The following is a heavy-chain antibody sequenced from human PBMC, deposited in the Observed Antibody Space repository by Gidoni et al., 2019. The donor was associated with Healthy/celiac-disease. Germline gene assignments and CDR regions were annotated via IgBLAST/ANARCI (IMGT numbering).Heavy chain of an antibody. Sequence: QVQLQESGPGLVKPSQTLSLTCTVSGGSISSGDYYWSWSRQPPGKGLEWIGYIYYSGSTYYNPSLKSRVTISVDTSKNQFSLKLSSVTAADTAVYYCARDGGYYYGSGSYYNNYYYGMNVWGQGTTVTVSS. J-gene: IGHJ6*02. CDR2: IYYSGST. V-gene: IGHV4-30-4*01. D-gene: IGHD3-10*01. CDR1: GGSISSGDYY. CDR3: ARDGGYYYGSGSYYNNYYYGMNV.